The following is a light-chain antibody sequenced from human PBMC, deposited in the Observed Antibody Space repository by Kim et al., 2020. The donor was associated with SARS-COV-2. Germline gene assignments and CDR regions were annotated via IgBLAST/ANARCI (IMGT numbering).Light chain of an antibody. V-gene: IGKV1-5*03. CDR1: QSIGSS. CDR2: QAS. J-gene: IGKJ1*01. CDR3: QQYNNMPWT. Sequence: LSASVRDGVTITCRASQSIGSSLAWFQQKPGKAPKLLIYQASTLESGVPSRFSGSGSGTEFILTISSLQPDDLATYYCQQYNNMPWTFGRGTKVDIK.